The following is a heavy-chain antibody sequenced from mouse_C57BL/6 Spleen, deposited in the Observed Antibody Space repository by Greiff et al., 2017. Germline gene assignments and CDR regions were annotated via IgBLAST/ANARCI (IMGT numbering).Heavy chain of an antibody. J-gene: IGHJ1*03. Sequence: VQLQQSGAELAKPGASVKLSCKASGYTFTSYWMHWVKPRPGQGLEWIGYINPSSGYTKYNQKFKDKATLTADKSSSTAYMQLSSLTYEDSAVYYCAIYYGNFYWYFDVWGTGTTVTVSS. CDR3: AIYYGNFYWYFDV. CDR2: INPSSGYT. CDR1: GYTFTSYW. D-gene: IGHD2-1*01. V-gene: IGHV1-7*01.